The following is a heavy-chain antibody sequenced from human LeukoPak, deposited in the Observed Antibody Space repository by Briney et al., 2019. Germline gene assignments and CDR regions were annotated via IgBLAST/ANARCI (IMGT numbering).Heavy chain of an antibody. V-gene: IGHV3-7*03. CDR1: GFTFSSYW. D-gene: IGHD2-2*01. Sequence: GGSLRLSCAASGFTFSSYWMSWVRQAPGTGLEWVANIKQDGSEKYYVDSVKGRFTISRDNAKNSLYLQMNSLRAEDTAVYYCARVRWYCSSTSCRNYYFDYWGQGTLVTVSS. CDR3: ARVRWYCSSTSCRNYYFDY. J-gene: IGHJ4*02. CDR2: IKQDGSEK.